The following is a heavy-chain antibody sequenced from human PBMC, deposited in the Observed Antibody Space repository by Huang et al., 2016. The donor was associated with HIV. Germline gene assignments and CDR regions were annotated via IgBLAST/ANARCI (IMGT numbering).Heavy chain of an antibody. V-gene: IGHV3-30*02. CDR3: ARGDYYDSSGYHPGYFDY. Sequence: VQLIESGGGVVQPGKSLRLSCATSGFILSNYGMHWVRQAPGKGFKWVAFRRNDGIKNNYADSVRGRFTVGRDNGNNTLFLQMRSLGVDDTAVYYCARGDYYDSSGYHPGYFDYWGQGILVTVSS. D-gene: IGHD3-22*01. CDR2: RRNDGIKN. CDR1: GFILSNYG. J-gene: IGHJ4*02.